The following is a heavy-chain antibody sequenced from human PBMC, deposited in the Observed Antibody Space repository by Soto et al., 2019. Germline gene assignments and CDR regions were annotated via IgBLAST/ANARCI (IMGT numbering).Heavy chain of an antibody. J-gene: IGHJ1*01. CDR3: ARLPNKSPHN. Sequence: EVQLVESGGGLVQPGGSLRLSCAASGFTFSSYWMHWVRQAPGKGLVWVSRISTDASSTSYADPVKGRFTISRDNAKNTLYLQMNSVRAEDTSVYYCARLPNKSPHNWGQGTLVIVSP. V-gene: IGHV3-74*01. CDR1: GFTFSSYW. CDR2: ISTDASST.